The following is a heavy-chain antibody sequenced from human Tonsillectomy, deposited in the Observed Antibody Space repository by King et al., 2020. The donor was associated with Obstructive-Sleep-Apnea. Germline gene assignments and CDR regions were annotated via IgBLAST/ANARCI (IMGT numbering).Heavy chain of an antibody. Sequence: VQLVESGGGLVQPGGSLRLSCAASGFTFSSYWMHWVRQAPGKGLVWVSRINSDGSSTSYADSVKGRFTISRDNAKNTLYLQMNSLRAEDTAVYYCARGGKRDYGDYALDYWGQGTLVTVSS. CDR2: INSDGSST. V-gene: IGHV3-74*01. D-gene: IGHD4-17*01. J-gene: IGHJ4*02. CDR3: ARGGKRDYGDYALDY. CDR1: GFTFSSYW.